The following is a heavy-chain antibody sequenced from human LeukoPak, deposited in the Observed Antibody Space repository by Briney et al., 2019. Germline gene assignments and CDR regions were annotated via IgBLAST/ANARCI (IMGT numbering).Heavy chain of an antibody. Sequence: SETRSLTCTVSGGSISSSSYYWGWIRQPPGKGLEWIGSIYYSGSTYYNPSLKSRVTISVDTSKNQFSLKLSSVTAADTAVYYCATIPSGNSSSWYSYYYYYYMDVWGKGTTVTVSS. CDR2: IYYSGST. CDR1: GGSISSSSYY. D-gene: IGHD6-13*01. CDR3: ATIPSGNSSSWYSYYYYYYMDV. J-gene: IGHJ6*03. V-gene: IGHV4-39*07.